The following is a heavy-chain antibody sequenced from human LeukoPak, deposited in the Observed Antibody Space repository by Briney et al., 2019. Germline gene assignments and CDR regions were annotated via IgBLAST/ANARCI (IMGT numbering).Heavy chain of an antibody. J-gene: IGHJ4*02. Sequence: PGGSLRLSCAASGFTFSSYAMSWVRQAPGKGLEWVSGISGSGDITYYAESVKGRFTISRDNSKNTLYLQMNSLRAEDTAVFYCAKHRVAVSGVAQFDYWGQGTQVTVSS. V-gene: IGHV3-23*01. CDR2: ISGSGDIT. CDR1: GFTFSSYA. CDR3: AKHRVAVSGVAQFDY. D-gene: IGHD6-19*01.